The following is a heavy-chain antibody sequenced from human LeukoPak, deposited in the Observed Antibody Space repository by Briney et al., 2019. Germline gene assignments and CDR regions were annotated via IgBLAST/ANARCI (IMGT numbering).Heavy chain of an antibody. Sequence: SETLSLTCTVSGGSISSYYWSWIRQPAGKGLEWIGRIYTSGSTNYNPSLKSRVTMSVDTSKNQFSLKLSSVTAADTAVYYCARLPTGWIQLWKSYFDYWGQGTLVTVSS. CDR2: IYTSGST. J-gene: IGHJ4*02. V-gene: IGHV4-4*07. D-gene: IGHD5-18*01. CDR1: GGSISSYY. CDR3: ARLPTGWIQLWKSYFDY.